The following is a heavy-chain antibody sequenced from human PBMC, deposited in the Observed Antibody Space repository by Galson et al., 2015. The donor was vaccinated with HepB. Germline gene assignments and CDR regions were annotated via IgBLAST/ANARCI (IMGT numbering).Heavy chain of an antibody. D-gene: IGHD2-15*01. J-gene: IGHJ4*02. V-gene: IGHV3-74*01. CDR3: VKDTPDYFLDY. Sequence: LRLSCAASGFTFSKYWMHWVRQAPGKGLVWVSRIKTDGSITTYADSVKGRFTISRDNAKNTLYLQMNRLRAEDTAVYFCVKDTPDYFLDYWGQGTLVTVSS. CDR1: GFTFSKYW. CDR2: IKTDGSIT.